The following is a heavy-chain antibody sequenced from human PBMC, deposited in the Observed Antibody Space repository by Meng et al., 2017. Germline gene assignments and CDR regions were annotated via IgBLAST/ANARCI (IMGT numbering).Heavy chain of an antibody. CDR3: ARDRSSYSSGNPFFDY. CDR2: ISSSGSTI. Sequence: LSLTCAASGFTFSSYEMNWVRQAPGKGLEWVSYISSSGSTIYYADSVKGRFTISRDNAKNSLYLQMNSLRAEDTAVYYCARDRSSYSSGNPFFDYWGQGTMVTLL. D-gene: IGHD6-19*01. J-gene: IGHJ4*02. V-gene: IGHV3-48*03. CDR1: GFTFSSYE.